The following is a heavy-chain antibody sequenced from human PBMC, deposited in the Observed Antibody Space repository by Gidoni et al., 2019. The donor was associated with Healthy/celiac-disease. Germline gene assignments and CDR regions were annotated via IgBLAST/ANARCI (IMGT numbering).Heavy chain of an antibody. J-gene: IGHJ5*02. CDR1: GFTVSRNY. CDR2: ISSGGST. CDR3: ASDRIGSSGWFYH. Sequence: EVQLVESGGGLVQPGGSLRLSCAASGFTVSRNYMSWVRQAPGTGLEWVSVISSGGSTYYADSVKGRFTISRHNSKNTLYLQMNSLRAEDTAVYYCASDRIGSSGWFYHWGQGTLVTVSS. V-gene: IGHV3-53*04. D-gene: IGHD6-19*01.